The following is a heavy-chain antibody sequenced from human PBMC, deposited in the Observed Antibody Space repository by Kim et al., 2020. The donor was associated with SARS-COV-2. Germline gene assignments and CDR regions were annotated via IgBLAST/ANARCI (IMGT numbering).Heavy chain of an antibody. V-gene: IGHV3-15*01. CDR2: IKSKTDGGTT. D-gene: IGHD1-1*01. CDR1: GFTFSNAW. Sequence: GGSLRLSCAASGFTFSNAWMSWVRQAPGKGLEWVGRIKSKTDGGTTDYAAPVKGRFTISRDDSKNTLYLQMNSLKTEDTAVYYCTTDTSNNERRWKDLSLWGRGTLVTVSS. J-gene: IGHJ2*01. CDR3: TTDTSNNERRWKDLSL.